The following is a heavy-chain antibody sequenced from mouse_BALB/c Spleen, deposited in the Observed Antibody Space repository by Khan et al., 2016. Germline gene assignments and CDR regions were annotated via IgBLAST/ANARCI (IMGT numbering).Heavy chain of an antibody. CDR1: GYTLTSYT. J-gene: IGHJ2*01. CDR2: INPTGGYT. V-gene: IGHV1-4*01. Sequence: QVQLQQSGAELARPGASVKMSCKASGYTLTSYTLHWVKQRPGQGLEWIGYINPTGGYTNYNQIFKDKATLTADKSSSTAYMQLGSLTSEDSAVYYGARGDYWGQGTTLTVSS. CDR3: ARGDY.